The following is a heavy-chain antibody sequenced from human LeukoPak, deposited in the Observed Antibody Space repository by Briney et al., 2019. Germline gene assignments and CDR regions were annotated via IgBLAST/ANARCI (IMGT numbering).Heavy chain of an antibody. CDR2: ISYDGSNK. Sequence: GGSLRLSCAASGFTFRSYAMHWVRQAPGKGLEWVAVISYDGSNKYYADSVKGRFTISRDNSKNTLYLQMNSLRAEDTAVYYCARDRVGATDYFDYWGQGTLVTVSS. V-gene: IGHV3-30-3*01. D-gene: IGHD1-26*01. CDR3: ARDRVGATDYFDY. CDR1: GFTFRSYA. J-gene: IGHJ4*02.